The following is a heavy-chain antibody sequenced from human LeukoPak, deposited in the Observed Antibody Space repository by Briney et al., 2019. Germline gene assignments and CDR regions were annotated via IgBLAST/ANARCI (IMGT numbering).Heavy chain of an antibody. J-gene: IGHJ5*02. CDR1: GGSFSGYY. D-gene: IGHD2-2*02. CDR3: ARVVFDCSSTSCYTFRRWFDP. V-gene: IGHV4-34*01. Sequence: SETLSLTCAVYGGSFSGYYWSWIRQPPGKGLEWIGEINHSGSTNYNPSPKSRVTISVDTSKNQFSLKLSSVTAADTAVYYCARVVFDCSSTSCYTFRRWFDPWGQGTLVTVSS. CDR2: INHSGST.